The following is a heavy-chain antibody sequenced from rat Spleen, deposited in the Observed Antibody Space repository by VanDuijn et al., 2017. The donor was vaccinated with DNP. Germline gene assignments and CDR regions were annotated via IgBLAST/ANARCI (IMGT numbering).Heavy chain of an antibody. Sequence: EVQLVESGGGLVQPGRSLKLSCAASGFTFSYYGMAWVRQAPKKGLEWVTSISSSAGSTYYRDSVRGRFTISRDYARSTLYLQMDSLRSEDTATYYCARHGDNYGDWFAYWGQGTLVTVSS. D-gene: IGHD1-10*01. CDR3: ARHGDNYGDWFAY. J-gene: IGHJ3*01. V-gene: IGHV5S13*01. CDR1: GFTFSYYG. CDR2: ISSSAGST.